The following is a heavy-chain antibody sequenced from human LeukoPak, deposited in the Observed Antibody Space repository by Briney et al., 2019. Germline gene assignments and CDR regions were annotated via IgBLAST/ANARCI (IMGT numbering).Heavy chain of an antibody. CDR1: GGSISSGSYY. D-gene: IGHD6-13*01. Sequence: SETLSLTCTVSGGSISSGSYYWSWIRQPAGKGLEWIGRIYTSGSTNYNPSLKSRVTISVDTSKNQFSLKLSSVTAADTAVYYCARRKAAAGTLPDYWGQGTLVTVSS. CDR2: IYTSGST. CDR3: ARRKAAAGTLPDY. V-gene: IGHV4-61*02. J-gene: IGHJ4*02.